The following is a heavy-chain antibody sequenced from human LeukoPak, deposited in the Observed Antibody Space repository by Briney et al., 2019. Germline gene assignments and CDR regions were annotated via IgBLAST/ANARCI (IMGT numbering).Heavy chain of an antibody. D-gene: IGHD2-2*01. V-gene: IGHV1-18*01. CDR3: ARAGYCSGTICYFFDY. CDR1: GYTFTSYG. CDR2: ISDYKGNT. Sequence: GASVKVSCKASGYTFTSYGIIWVRQAPGQGLEWMGWISDYKGNTNYAQKMQGRVTMTTDTSTSTAYMELRSLRSDDTAVYYCARAGYCSGTICYFFDYWGQGTLVTVSS. J-gene: IGHJ4*02.